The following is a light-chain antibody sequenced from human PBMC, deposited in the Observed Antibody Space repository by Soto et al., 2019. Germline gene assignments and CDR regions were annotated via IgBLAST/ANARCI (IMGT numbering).Light chain of an antibody. Sequence: HSVLTRPLSGTGVPGHGGPISKTRISSNIGAGYDVHWYQQLPGTAPKLLIYGNSNRPSGVPDRFSGSKSGTSASLAITGLQAEDEADYYCQSYDSSLSGSYVFGTGTKVTVL. CDR3: QSYDSSLSGSYV. V-gene: IGLV1-40*01. CDR1: SSNIGAGYD. J-gene: IGLJ1*01. CDR2: GNS.